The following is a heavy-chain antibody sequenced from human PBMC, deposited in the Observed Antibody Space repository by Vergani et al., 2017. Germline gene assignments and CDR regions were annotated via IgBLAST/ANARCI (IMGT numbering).Heavy chain of an antibody. D-gene: IGHD5-18*01. V-gene: IGHV2-26*01. CDR1: GFSLSTSGVG. J-gene: IGHJ4*02. Sequence: QITLKESGPTLVKPTQTLTLTCTFSGFSLSTSGVGVSWIRQPPGKALEWLAHIFSNDEKSYSTSLKSRLTISKDTSKSQVVLTMTNMDPVDTATYYCARRHLWFPFDYWGQGTLVTVSS. CDR2: IFSNDEK. CDR3: ARRHLWFPFDY.